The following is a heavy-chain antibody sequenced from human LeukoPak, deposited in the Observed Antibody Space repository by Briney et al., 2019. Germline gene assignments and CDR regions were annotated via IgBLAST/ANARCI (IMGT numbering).Heavy chain of an antibody. CDR2: ILYDGSNQ. D-gene: IGHD4-17*01. CDR3: ARDFRDYRDYVAYFDS. Sequence: GSLRLSCAASGFTFITYAMSWVRQAPGKGLEWVAVILYDGSNQYYADSVKGRFTISRDNSRNTLYLQMNSLKVEDTAVYYCARDFRDYRDYVAYFDSWGQGTLVTVSS. J-gene: IGHJ4*02. V-gene: IGHV3-30-3*01. CDR1: GFTFITYA.